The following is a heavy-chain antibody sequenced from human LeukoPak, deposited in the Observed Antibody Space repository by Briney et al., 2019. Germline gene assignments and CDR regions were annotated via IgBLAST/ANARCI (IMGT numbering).Heavy chain of an antibody. J-gene: IGHJ4*02. CDR3: ARGSTYLPFDY. CDR1: GGSISSSSYY. V-gene: IGHV4-39*07. D-gene: IGHD5/OR15-5a*01. Sequence: SETLSLTCTVSGGSISSSSYYWGWIRQPPGKGLEWIGSIYYSGSTYYNPSLKSRVTISVDTSKNQFSLKLSSVTAADTAVYYCARGSTYLPFDYWGQGTLVTVSS. CDR2: IYYSGST.